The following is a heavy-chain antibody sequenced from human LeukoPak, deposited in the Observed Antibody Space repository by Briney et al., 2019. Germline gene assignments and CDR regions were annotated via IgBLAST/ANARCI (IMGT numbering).Heavy chain of an antibody. CDR3: ARGVPHDFWSGLVPDYYFYYMDV. J-gene: IGHJ6*03. CDR1: GVSIGSYY. CDR2: IFYSGST. Sequence: PSETLSLTCTVSGVSIGSYYWTWIRQPPGKGLEWLGHIFYSGSTYSNPSLKSRVTMSIDTSRNQFSLKLSSVTAADSAMYFCARGVPHDFWSGLVPDYYFYYMDVWGKGTTVTVSS. D-gene: IGHD3-3*01. V-gene: IGHV4-59*01.